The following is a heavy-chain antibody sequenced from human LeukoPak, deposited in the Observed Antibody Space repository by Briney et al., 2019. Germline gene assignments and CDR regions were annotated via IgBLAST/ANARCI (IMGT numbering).Heavy chain of an antibody. V-gene: IGHV3-23*01. CDR2: ISGSGGRT. CDR1: GFTFSNYA. Sequence: GGSLRLSCAASGFTFSNYAMSWVRQAPGKGLEWVSTISGSGGRTYYADSVQGRSTISRENSKNTLYLQVKSLGAEDTAVYYCAKEVGRGGTNGLFYFDYWGQGTLVTVSS. D-gene: IGHD1-7*01. CDR3: AKEVGRGGTNGLFYFDY. J-gene: IGHJ4*02.